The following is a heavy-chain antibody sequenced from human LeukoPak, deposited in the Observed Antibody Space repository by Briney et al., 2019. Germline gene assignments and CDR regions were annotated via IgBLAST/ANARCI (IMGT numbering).Heavy chain of an antibody. CDR3: ARAGSRPSITIFGVVIPDYFDY. CDR2: ISAYNGNT. V-gene: IGHV1-18*01. Sequence: ASVKVSCKASGYTFTSYGISWVRQAPGQGLEWMGWISAYNGNTNYAQKLQGRVTMTTDTSTGTAYMELRSLRSDDTTVYYCARAGSRPSITIFGVVIPDYFDYWGQGTLVTVSS. D-gene: IGHD3-3*01. J-gene: IGHJ4*02. CDR1: GYTFTSYG.